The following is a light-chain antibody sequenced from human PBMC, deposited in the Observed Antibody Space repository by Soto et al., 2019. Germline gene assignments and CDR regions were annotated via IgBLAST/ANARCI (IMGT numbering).Light chain of an antibody. J-gene: IGKJ4*02. Sequence: IVMTQSPATLSVSPGETATLSCTASQSLNNNLALYQQKPGQGPRLLISFASTRATGFPARFSGSGSGTEFSLTISSLQSEDFAIYYCQQYIAWPVTFGGGTKVETK. CDR3: QQYIAWPVT. CDR2: FAS. CDR1: QSLNNN. V-gene: IGKV3-15*01.